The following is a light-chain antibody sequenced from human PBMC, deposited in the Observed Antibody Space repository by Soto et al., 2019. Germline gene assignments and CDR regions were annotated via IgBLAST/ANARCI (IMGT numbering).Light chain of an antibody. CDR3: QQYHMYSFT. V-gene: IGKV1-5*03. Sequence: IQMTQSPSTLSASVGDRVTITCRASRSISRWLAWYQQKPGRAPSLLLFEASNVKSGVPSRFSGSGSGTEFTLTISGLQPDGSATYYCQQYHMYSFTFGGGTKVEI. CDR2: EAS. J-gene: IGKJ4*01. CDR1: RSISRW.